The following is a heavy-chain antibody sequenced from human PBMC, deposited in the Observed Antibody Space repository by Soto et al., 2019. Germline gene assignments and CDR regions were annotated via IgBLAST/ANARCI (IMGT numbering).Heavy chain of an antibody. CDR2: IYYSGTT. CDR3: ARHVNGQWFAP. V-gene: IGHV4-59*08. D-gene: IGHD2-8*01. CDR1: GGSISNYY. J-gene: IGHJ5*02. Sequence: QVQLQESGPGLVKPSETLSLTCSVSGGSISNYYWSWIRQPPGKGLEWIGYIYYSGTTKYNPSLAGRVAISVDTSKNQFSLRLSSVTAADTAVYYCARHVNGQWFAPWGQGTLVTVSS.